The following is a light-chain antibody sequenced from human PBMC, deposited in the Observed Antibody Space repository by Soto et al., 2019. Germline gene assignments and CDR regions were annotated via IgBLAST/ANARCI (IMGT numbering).Light chain of an antibody. CDR2: AAS. J-gene: IGKJ1*01. Sequence: DIQMTQSPSSLSASVGDRVTITCRASESIRNNLNWYQQKPGKAPKLLIYAASTLQSGVPSRFSGGGSGTEFTLTIGSLQTEDFTTDYCQQTYSTPRGAFGQGTKVEFK. CDR3: QQTYSTPRGA. V-gene: IGKV1-39*01. CDR1: ESIRNN.